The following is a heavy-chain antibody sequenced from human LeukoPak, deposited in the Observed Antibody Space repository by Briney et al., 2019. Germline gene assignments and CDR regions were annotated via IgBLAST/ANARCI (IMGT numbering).Heavy chain of an antibody. Sequence: GGSLRLSCAASGFTFNSYSMNWVRQAPGKGLEWVSSVSSSSSYIYYADSVKGRFTISRDNAKNSLYLQMNSLRAEDTAVYYCASAGAGAFDIWGQGTMVTVSS. D-gene: IGHD1-26*01. CDR2: VSSSSSYI. V-gene: IGHV3-21*01. CDR3: ASAGAGAFDI. CDR1: GFTFNSYS. J-gene: IGHJ3*02.